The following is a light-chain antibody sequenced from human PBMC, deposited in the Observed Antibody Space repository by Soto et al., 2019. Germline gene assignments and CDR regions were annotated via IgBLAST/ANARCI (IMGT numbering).Light chain of an antibody. J-gene: IGLJ1*01. Sequence: QSVLTQPASVSGSPGQSITISCTGTSRDVGGYNYVSWHQQHPGKAPKVIITEVSNRPSGVSNRFSGSKSDNTASLTISGLQAEDEADYYCSSYTSSSTLYVFGTGTKVTVL. V-gene: IGLV2-14*01. CDR3: SSYTSSSTLYV. CDR1: SRDVGGYNY. CDR2: EVS.